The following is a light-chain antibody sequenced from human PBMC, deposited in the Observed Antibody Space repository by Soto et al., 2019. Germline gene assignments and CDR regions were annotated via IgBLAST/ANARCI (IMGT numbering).Light chain of an antibody. J-gene: IGLJ1*01. V-gene: IGLV2-14*01. Sequence: QSVLTQPASVSGSPGQSITISCTGTSSDVGRYNYVSWYQQYPGRAPKLIIYEVTNRPSGVSDRFSGSKSGNVASLTISGLQAADEAGYYCGSYAGSNNFVFGTGTKV. CDR2: EVT. CDR1: SSDVGRYNY. CDR3: GSYAGSNNFV.